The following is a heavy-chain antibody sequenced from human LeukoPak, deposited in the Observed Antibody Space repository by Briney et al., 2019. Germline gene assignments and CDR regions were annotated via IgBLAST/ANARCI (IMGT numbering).Heavy chain of an antibody. CDR1: GFTVSSNY. CDR3: ARDGRTGIHYYYYGMDV. D-gene: IGHD1-1*01. V-gene: IGHV3-66*01. CDR2: IYSGGST. J-gene: IGHJ6*02. Sequence: PGGSLRLSCAASGFTVSSNYMSWVRQAPGKGLEWVSVIYSGGSTYYADSVKGRFTISRDNSKNTLYLQMNSLRAEDTAVYYCARDGRTGIHYYYYGMDVWGQGTTVTVSS.